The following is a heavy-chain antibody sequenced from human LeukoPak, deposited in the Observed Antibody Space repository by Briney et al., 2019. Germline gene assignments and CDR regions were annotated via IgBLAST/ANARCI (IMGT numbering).Heavy chain of an antibody. J-gene: IGHJ5*02. D-gene: IGHD2-15*01. Sequence: ASVKVSCKTSGYTFTSYDINWVRQATGQGLEWMGWVNPNSGNTGSAQKFQGRVTMTRNTSISTAYMELSSLKSEDTAVYYCAKALGYCRAGRCSLFRPRGQGTLVTVSS. CDR2: VNPNSGNT. CDR3: AKALGYCRAGRCSLFRP. V-gene: IGHV1-8*01. CDR1: GYTFTSYD.